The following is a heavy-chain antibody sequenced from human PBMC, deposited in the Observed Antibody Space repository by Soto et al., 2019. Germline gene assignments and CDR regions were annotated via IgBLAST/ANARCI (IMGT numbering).Heavy chain of an antibody. D-gene: IGHD5-12*01. Sequence: ESGGGLVQPGGSLKLSCAASGFSFSGSAMHWVRQASGKGLEWVGRVRSKVNNYATSYAASVKGRFTISRDDSKNTAYLQMNSLTTEDTALYYCTSTWGRVATNAEATRTYDYWGQGTLVTVSS. CDR1: GFSFSGSA. CDR2: VRSKVNNYAT. J-gene: IGHJ4*02. V-gene: IGHV3-73*01. CDR3: TSTWGRVATNAEATRTYDY.